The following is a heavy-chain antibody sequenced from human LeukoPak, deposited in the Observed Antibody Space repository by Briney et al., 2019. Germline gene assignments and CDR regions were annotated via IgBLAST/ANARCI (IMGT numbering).Heavy chain of an antibody. CDR2: IISIFGTA. D-gene: IGHD3-16*01. CDR3: ARVPLGPTRETYYYYYMDV. CDR1: GGTFSSYA. V-gene: IGHV1-69*05. Sequence: ASVKVSCKASGGTFSSYAISWVRQAPGQGLEWMGGIISIFGTANYAQKFQGRVTITTDESTSTAYMELSSLRSEDTAVYYCARVPLGPTRETYYYYYMDVWGKGTTVTVSS. J-gene: IGHJ6*03.